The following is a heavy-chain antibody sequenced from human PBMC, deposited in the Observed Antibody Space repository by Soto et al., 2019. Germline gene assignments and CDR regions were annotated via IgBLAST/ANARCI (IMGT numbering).Heavy chain of an antibody. CDR1: GGSFSSYA. J-gene: IGHJ4*02. D-gene: IGHD3-16*01. V-gene: IGHV1-69*01. Sequence: QVLLVQSGAEVKKPGSSVTVSCKPSGGSFSSYAVNWVRQAPGQGLEWVGGIIPVFGTVNYAQTFQGRVTITADESTNTSYMELSSLSSEDTAVYYCARVLKGALRQLWPLGDWGQGTLVTVSS. CDR2: IIPVFGTV. CDR3: ARVLKGALRQLWPLGD.